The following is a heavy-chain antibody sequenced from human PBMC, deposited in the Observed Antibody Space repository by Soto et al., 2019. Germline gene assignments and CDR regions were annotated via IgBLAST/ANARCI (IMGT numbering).Heavy chain of an antibody. V-gene: IGHV3-15*01. D-gene: IGHD3-22*01. CDR3: ARQIYDSDTGPNFQYYFDS. J-gene: IGHJ4*02. CDR2: IKSRTENETT. Sequence: PVGSLRLSCAASGFTFSNVWLSWVRQGPGKGLEWLGRIKSRTENETTDYASPARGRFIISRDDSKNMLYLQLNSLKSEDTAMYYCARQIYDSDTGPNFQYYFDSWGQGTPVTVSS. CDR1: GFTFSNVW.